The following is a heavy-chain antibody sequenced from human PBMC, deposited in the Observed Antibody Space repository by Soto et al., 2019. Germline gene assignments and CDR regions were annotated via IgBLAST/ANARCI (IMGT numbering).Heavy chain of an antibody. J-gene: IGHJ5*02. V-gene: IGHV4-4*02. D-gene: IGHD3-3*01. CDR2: IYHSGST. Sequence: SETLSLTCAVSGGSISSSNWWSWVRQPPGKGLEWIGEIYHSGSTNYNPSLKSRVTISVDKSKNQFSLKLSSVTAADTAAYYCARRYYDFWSGYPAYNWFDPRGQGTLVTVSS. CDR3: ARRYYDFWSGYPAYNWFDP. CDR1: GGSISSSNW.